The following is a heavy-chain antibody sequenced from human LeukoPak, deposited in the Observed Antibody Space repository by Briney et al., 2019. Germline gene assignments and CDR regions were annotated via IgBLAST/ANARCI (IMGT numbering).Heavy chain of an antibody. CDR3: TTDTSVAATPLGVRIAFDI. D-gene: IGHD2-15*01. V-gene: IGHV3-15*01. CDR2: IKSKTDGGTT. Sequence: GGSLRLSCAASGFTFSNAWMSWVRQAPGKGLEWVGRIKSKTDGGTTDYAAPVKGRFTISRDDSKNTLYLQMNSLKTEDTAVYYCTTDTSVAATPLGVRIAFDIWGQGTMVTVSS. J-gene: IGHJ3*02. CDR1: GFTFSNAW.